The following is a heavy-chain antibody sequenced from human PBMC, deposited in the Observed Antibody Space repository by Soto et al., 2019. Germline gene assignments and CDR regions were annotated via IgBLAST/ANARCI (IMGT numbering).Heavy chain of an antibody. CDR1: GGTFSSYA. CDR2: IIPMSPTA. Sequence: SVKVSCKASGGTFSSYAISWVRQAPGQGLQWMGGIIPMSPTANYAQKCQGRVKITADASTSTAYMELSSLRSEDTAVYYCARDKEYYYDRSGYYGVYFKQWGQGTLVTVSS. V-gene: IGHV1-69*13. D-gene: IGHD3-22*01. CDR3: ARDKEYYYDRSGYYGVYFKQ. J-gene: IGHJ1*01.